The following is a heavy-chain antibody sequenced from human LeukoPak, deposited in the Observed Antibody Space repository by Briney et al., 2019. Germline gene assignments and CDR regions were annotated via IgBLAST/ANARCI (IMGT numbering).Heavy chain of an antibody. D-gene: IGHD6-13*01. J-gene: IGHJ4*02. V-gene: IGHV1-69*13. Sequence: SVKVSCKASGYTFTSYGISWVRQAPGQGLERMGGIIPIFGTANYAQKFQGRVTITADESTSTAYMELSSLRSEDTAVYYCARDDLGSSSWTLWGQGTLVTVSS. CDR3: ARDDLGSSSWTL. CDR2: IIPIFGTA. CDR1: GYTFTSYG.